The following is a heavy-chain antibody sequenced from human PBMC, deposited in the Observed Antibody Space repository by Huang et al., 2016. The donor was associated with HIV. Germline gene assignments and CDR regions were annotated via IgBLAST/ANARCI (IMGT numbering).Heavy chain of an antibody. V-gene: IGHV1-2*02. Sequence: QVQLVQSGAEVKKPGASLKVSCKTSGYPFSAYFIHWVRQAPGQGLEWMVWNSPITGETFYAQKFQGRVTITRDTSIRTAYMELASLRPDDAAAYFCATDGGGGCNGGTCFPYWGQGTVVGVSS. D-gene: IGHD2-15*01. CDR3: ATDGGGGCNGGTCFPY. CDR2: NSPITGET. J-gene: IGHJ4*02. CDR1: GYPFSAYF.